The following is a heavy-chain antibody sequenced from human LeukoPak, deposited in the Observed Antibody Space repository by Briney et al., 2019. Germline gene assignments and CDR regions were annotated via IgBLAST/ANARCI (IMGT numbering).Heavy chain of an antibody. CDR2: FDPEDGET. D-gene: IGHD3-10*01. Sequence: ASVKVSCKVSGYTLTELSMHWVRQAPGKGLEWMGGFDPEDGETIYAQKFQGRVTMTEDTSTDTAYMELSSLRPEDTAVYYCATDRPTIRITMVRGALSVWGQGTTVTVSS. J-gene: IGHJ6*02. V-gene: IGHV1-24*01. CDR1: GYTLTELS. CDR3: ATDRPTIRITMVRGALSV.